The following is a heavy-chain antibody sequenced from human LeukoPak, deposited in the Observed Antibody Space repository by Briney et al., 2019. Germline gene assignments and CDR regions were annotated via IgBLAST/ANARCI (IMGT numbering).Heavy chain of an antibody. J-gene: IGHJ4*02. Sequence: GWAVTLSCPGCGWILLHAWMNRLGQAASKELDWVGRINSKSNGGTTDFAAPVRDRFTISRDDSKNTLNLQMDSLRTEDTAVYYCVANLPGTNSPYFVYWGQGTLVTVS. CDR3: VANLPGTNSPYFVY. D-gene: IGHD4/OR15-4a*01. CDR1: GWILLHAW. V-gene: IGHV3-15*01. CDR2: INSKSNGGTT.